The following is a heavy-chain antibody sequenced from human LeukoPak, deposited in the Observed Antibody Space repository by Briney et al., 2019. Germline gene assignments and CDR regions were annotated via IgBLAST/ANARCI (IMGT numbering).Heavy chain of an antibody. CDR3: TKVKIMRASIPDAFDI. CDR2: ITWNSGRI. D-gene: IGHD2-21*01. J-gene: IGHJ3*02. V-gene: IGHV3-9*01. Sequence: GGSLRLSCAASGFTFDDYAMHWVRQAPGKGLEWVSGITWNSGRIAYADSVKGRFIISRDNAKNSLYLQLNSVRAEDTALYYCTKVKIMRASIPDAFDIWGRGTMVTVSS. CDR1: GFTFDDYA.